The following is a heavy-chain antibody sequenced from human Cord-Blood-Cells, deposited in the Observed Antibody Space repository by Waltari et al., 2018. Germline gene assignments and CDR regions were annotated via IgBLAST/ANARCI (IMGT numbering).Heavy chain of an antibody. CDR2: IYTSGST. CDR3: ARDLQATPYYDFWSGYPDAFDI. V-gene: IGHV4-61*09. Sequence: QVQLQESGPGLVKPSQTLSLTCTVSGGSISSGSYYWSWIRQPAGKGLEWIGYIYTSGSTNCNPSLKSRVTISVDTSKNQFSLKLSSVTAADTAVYYCARDLQATPYYDFWSGYPDAFDIWGQGTMVTVSS. CDR1: GGSISSGSYY. J-gene: IGHJ3*02. D-gene: IGHD3-3*01.